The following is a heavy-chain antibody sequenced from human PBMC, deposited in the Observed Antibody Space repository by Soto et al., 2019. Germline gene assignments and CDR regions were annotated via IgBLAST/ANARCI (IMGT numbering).Heavy chain of an antibody. J-gene: IGHJ6*02. CDR3: ARTGVGTGVGYYFHYGMGV. CDR1: GYTFTGYY. V-gene: IGHV1-2*02. Sequence: ASVKVSCKASGYTFTGYYMHWVRQAPGQGLEWMGWINPNSGGTNYAQKFQGRVTMTRDTSISTAYMELSRLRSDDTAVYYCARTGVGTGVGYYFHYGMGVWGQGTTVTVSS. D-gene: IGHD3-3*01. CDR2: INPNSGGT.